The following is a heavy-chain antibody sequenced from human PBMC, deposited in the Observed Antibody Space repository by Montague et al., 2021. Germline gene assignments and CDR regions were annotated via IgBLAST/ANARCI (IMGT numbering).Heavy chain of an antibody. CDR3: ARHRSRHHSMAFVASGHYFYTDV. V-gene: IGHV4-39*01. D-gene: IGHD2/OR15-2a*01. Sequence: SETLSLTCCVSGGSITAYGWSWGRNPPRKGMELEWITVHDDSGDSYSCLSRRGRVSIYVAKSKSHLSLKVTAVTAAATAVYYSARHRSRHHSMAFVASGHYFYTDVWGTGTTVSVSS. J-gene: IGHJ6*03. CDR2: HDDSGDS. CDR1: GGSITAYGWS.